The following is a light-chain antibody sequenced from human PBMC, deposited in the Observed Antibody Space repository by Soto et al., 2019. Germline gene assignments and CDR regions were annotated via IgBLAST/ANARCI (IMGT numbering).Light chain of an antibody. V-gene: IGLV1-40*01. CDR1: SSNIGADYD. J-gene: IGLJ2*01. CDR3: QSYDSSLSGSV. Sequence: QSVLTQPPSVSGAPGQRVTISCTGSSSNIGADYDVHWYQQVPGTAPKLLISGKNNRPSGVPDRFSGSKTDTSAFLAITGLQAEDEAGYYCQSYDSSLSGSVFGGGTKLTVL. CDR2: GKN.